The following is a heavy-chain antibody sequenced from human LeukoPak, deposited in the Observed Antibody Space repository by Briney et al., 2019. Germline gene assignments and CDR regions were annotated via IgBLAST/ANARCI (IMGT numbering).Heavy chain of an antibody. D-gene: IGHD3-22*01. CDR1: GGSISSSSYY. Sequence: SETLSLTCTVSGGSISSSSYYWGWIRQPPGKGLEWIGSIYYSGSTHYNPSLKSRVTISVDTSKNQFSLKLSSVTAADTAVYYCARKSSYYDSSGYPAYYYYYGMDVWGQGTTVTVSS. CDR3: ARKSSYYDSSGYPAYYYYYGMDV. V-gene: IGHV4-39*01. CDR2: IYYSGST. J-gene: IGHJ6*02.